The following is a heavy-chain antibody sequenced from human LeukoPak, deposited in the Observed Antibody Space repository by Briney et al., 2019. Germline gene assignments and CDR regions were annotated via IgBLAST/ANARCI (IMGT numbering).Heavy chain of an antibody. CDR1: GYTFTGYY. J-gene: IGHJ4*02. CDR3: ARASKVVAAGGFDY. CDR2: INPNSGGT. D-gene: IGHD2-15*01. V-gene: IGHV1-2*02. Sequence: GASVKVSCKASGYTFTGYYMHWVRQAPGQGLEWMGWINPNSGGTNYAQKFQGRVTMTRDTSISTAYMELSRLRSDDTAVYYCARASKVVAAGGFDYWGQGTLVTVSS.